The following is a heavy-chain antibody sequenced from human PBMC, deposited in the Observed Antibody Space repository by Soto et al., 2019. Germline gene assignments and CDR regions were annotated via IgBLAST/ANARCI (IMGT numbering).Heavy chain of an antibody. D-gene: IGHD2-15*01. CDR1: RFTFSSYA. J-gene: IGHJ4*02. V-gene: IGHV3-23*01. Sequence: EVQLSESGGGLVQPGGSLRLSCAASRFTFSSYAMNWVRQAPGKGLEWVSGISGSGGNTYYADSAKGRFTISRDNSKNTLFLQMNSLRAEDTAVYYCAKEGGSYSFYFDRWGQGTLVTVSS. CDR2: ISGSGGNT. CDR3: AKEGGSYSFYFDR.